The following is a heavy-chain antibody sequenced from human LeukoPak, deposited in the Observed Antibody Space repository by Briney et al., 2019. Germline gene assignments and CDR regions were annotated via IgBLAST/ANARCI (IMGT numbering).Heavy chain of an antibody. CDR3: ARALTTLTYEGY. V-gene: IGHV3-7*01. J-gene: IGHJ4*02. Sequence: GGSLRLSCAASGFTFSSYWMNWVRQAPGKGLEWVANIKQDGSEKYYVDSVKGRFTISRDNAKDSLYLQMNSLRAEDTAVYYCARALTTLTYEGYWGQGTLVTVSS. CDR1: GFTFSSYW. D-gene: IGHD1-1*01. CDR2: IKQDGSEK.